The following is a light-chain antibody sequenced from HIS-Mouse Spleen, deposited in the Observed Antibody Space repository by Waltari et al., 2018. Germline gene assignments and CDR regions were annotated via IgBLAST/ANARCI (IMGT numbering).Light chain of an antibody. CDR1: SSNIGRNY. CDR2: RNN. V-gene: IGLV1-47*01. J-gene: IGLJ3*02. Sequence: QSVLTQPPSASGTPGQRVTIPCSGSSSNIGRNYVYWYQQLPGTAPNLLIYRNNQRPSGVPDRFSGSKSGTSASLAISGLRSEDEADYYCAAWDDSLSGPVFGGGTKLTVL. CDR3: AAWDDSLSGPV.